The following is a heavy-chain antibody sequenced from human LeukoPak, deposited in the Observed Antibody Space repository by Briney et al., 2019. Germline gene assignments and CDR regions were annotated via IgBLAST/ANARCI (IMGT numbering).Heavy chain of an antibody. D-gene: IGHD3-22*01. Sequence: ASVKVSCKASGFTFTSYDFNWVRQASGQGLEWMGWMNPNNGNTGYAQKFQGRVTITADESTSTAYMELSSLRSEDTAVYYCAREEYYDSSGSNKGSGYYGMDVWGQGTTVTVSS. CDR2: MNPNNGNT. CDR3: AREEYYDSSGSNKGSGYYGMDV. CDR1: GFTFTSYD. V-gene: IGHV1-8*01. J-gene: IGHJ6*02.